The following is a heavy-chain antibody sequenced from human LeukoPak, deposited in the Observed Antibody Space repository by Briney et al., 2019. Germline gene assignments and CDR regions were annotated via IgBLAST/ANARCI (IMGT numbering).Heavy chain of an antibody. CDR3: ARGQSGRWYFDY. D-gene: IGHD4-23*01. CDR1: GGSISSHY. Sequence: SETLSLTCTVSGGSISSHYWSWIRQPPGKGLEWIGYIYYSGSTNYNPSLKSRVTISVDTSKNQFSLKLSSVTAADTAVYYCARGQSGRWYFDYWGQGTLVTVSS. J-gene: IGHJ4*02. CDR2: IYYSGST. V-gene: IGHV4-59*11.